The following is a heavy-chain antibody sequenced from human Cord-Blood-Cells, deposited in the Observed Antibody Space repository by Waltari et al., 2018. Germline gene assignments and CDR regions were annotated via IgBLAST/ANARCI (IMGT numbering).Heavy chain of an antibody. J-gene: IGHJ3*02. CDR2: ISSSSSYI. Sequence: VQLVESGGDLVKPGGSLRLSCAASGFTFSSYSMHLVRQALGKGLEWVSSISSSSSYINYAGSLKVQFTISRDNAKNSLYLQMSSLRAEDTAVYYCARRRATTSDAFDIWGQGTMVTVSS. V-gene: IGHV3-21*01. CDR1: GFTFSSYS. D-gene: IGHD1-26*01. CDR3: ARRRATTSDAFDI.